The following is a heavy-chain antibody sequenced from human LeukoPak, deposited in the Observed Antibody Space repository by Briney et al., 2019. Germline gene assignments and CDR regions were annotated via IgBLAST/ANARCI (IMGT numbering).Heavy chain of an antibody. CDR1: GYTFTEYY. Sequence: ASVKVSCKTSGYTFTEYYIHWVRQAPGQGLEWMGWIVPNSGGTNYAQKFQGRVTMTRDTSISTAYMELNRLRYDDTAVYYCATLGATSFDYWGQGTLVTVSS. CDR3: ATLGATSFDY. D-gene: IGHD1-26*01. V-gene: IGHV1-2*02. CDR2: IVPNSGGT. J-gene: IGHJ4*02.